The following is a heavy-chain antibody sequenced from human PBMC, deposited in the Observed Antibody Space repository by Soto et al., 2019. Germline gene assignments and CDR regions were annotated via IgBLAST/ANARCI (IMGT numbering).Heavy chain of an antibody. V-gene: IGHV3-21*01. D-gene: IGHD3-3*01. CDR2: ISSSSSYI. Sequence: GGSLRLSCAASGFTFSSYSMNWVRQAPGKGLEWVSSISSSSSYIYYADSVKGRFTISRDNAKNSLYLQMNSLRAEDTAVYYCARAPLTQLRFLEWGAGTTNHYYYYYMDVWGKGTTVTVSS. J-gene: IGHJ6*03. CDR3: ARAPLTQLRFLEWGAGTTNHYYYYYMDV. CDR1: GFTFSSYS.